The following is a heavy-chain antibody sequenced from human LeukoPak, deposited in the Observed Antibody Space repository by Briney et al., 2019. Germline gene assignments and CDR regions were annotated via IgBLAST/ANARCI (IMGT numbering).Heavy chain of an antibody. CDR2: IREERGQE. D-gene: IGHD5-18*01. Sequence: GGSLRLSCVASGLTVSNHWMSWVRQAPGKGLEWVANIREERGQEYYVDSVKGRFTISKNSAKNSLYLQMNTLRVEDTAMFYCASLDTAKQPLANHWGQGTLVTVSS. V-gene: IGHV3-7*03. J-gene: IGHJ5*02. CDR3: ASLDTAKQPLANH. CDR1: GLTVSNHW.